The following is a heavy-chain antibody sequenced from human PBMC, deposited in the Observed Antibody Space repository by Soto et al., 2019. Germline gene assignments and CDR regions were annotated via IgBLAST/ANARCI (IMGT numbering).Heavy chain of an antibody. CDR3: AKNILFDS. V-gene: IGHV3-23*01. CDR2: ISGGGGST. Sequence: PGGSLRLSCAASGFTFSSYAMGWVRQAPGKGLQWVSAISGGGGSTYYADSVKGRFTISRDNSKNTLYLQMHSLRVEDTAVYYCAKNILFDSCGRGTLVTVSS. CDR1: GFTFSSYA. J-gene: IGHJ4*02.